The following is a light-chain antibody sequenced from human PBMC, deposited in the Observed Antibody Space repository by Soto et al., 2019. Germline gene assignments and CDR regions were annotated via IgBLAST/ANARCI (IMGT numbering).Light chain of an antibody. CDR1: QSISSW. J-gene: IGKJ5*01. CDR2: KAS. Sequence: DIQMTHSPSTLSASVGDRVTITCRASQSISSWLAWYQQKPGKAPKLLIYKASTLKSGVPSRFSGSGSGTEFTLTISSLQPDDFAAYYCQHYNSYSEAFGQGTRLEIK. V-gene: IGKV1-5*03. CDR3: QHYNSYSEA.